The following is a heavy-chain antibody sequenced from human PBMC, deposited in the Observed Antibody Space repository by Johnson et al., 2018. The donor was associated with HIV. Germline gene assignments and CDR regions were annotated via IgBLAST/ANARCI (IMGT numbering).Heavy chain of an antibody. V-gene: IGHV3-30*19. J-gene: IGHJ3*02. D-gene: IGHD6-25*01. Sequence: VQLVESGGGVVQPGGSLRLSCVVSGFTFSSNGMHWVRQAPGKGLEWVAVISYDGSNKYYADSVKGRFTISRDNSKNTLYLQMNSLRAEDTAVFYCANLAASAAFDIWGQGTMVTVSS. CDR1: GFTFSSNG. CDR2: ISYDGSNK. CDR3: ANLAASAAFDI.